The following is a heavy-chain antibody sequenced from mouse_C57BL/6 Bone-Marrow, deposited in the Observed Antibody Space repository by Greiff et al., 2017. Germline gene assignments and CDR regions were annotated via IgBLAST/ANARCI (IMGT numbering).Heavy chain of an antibody. CDR3: ARWDYYGSSHAMDY. CDR1: GYTFTSYG. CDR2: IYPRSGNT. J-gene: IGHJ4*01. D-gene: IGHD1-1*01. V-gene: IGHV1-81*01. Sequence: QVQLKESGAELARPGASVKLSCKASGYTFTSYGISWVKQRTGQGLEWIGEIYPRSGNTYYNEKFKGKATLTADKSSSTAYMELRSLTSEDSAVYFCARWDYYGSSHAMDYWGQGTSVTVSS.